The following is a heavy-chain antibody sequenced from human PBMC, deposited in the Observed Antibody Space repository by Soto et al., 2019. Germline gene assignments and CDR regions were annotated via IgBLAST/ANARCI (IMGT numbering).Heavy chain of an antibody. D-gene: IGHD2-2*01. CDR3: AKDEPTSSRYYYYGMDV. Sequence: GGSLRLSCAASGFTFSSYGMHWVRQAPGKGLEWVAVISYDGSNKYYADSVKGRFTISRDNSKNTLYLQMNSLRAEDTAVYYCAKDEPTSSRYYYYGMDVWGQGTTVTVSS. V-gene: IGHV3-30*18. CDR1: GFTFSSYG. CDR2: ISYDGSNK. J-gene: IGHJ6*02.